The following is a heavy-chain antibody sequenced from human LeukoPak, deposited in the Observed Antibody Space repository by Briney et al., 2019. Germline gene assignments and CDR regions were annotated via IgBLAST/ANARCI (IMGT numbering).Heavy chain of an antibody. D-gene: IGHD3-22*01. Sequence: GASVKVSCKASGYTFTSYDINWVRQATGQGLEWMGWMNPNSGNTGYAQKFQGRVTMTRNTSISTAYMELSSLRSEDTAVYYCARGLRYYYDSIGYYYYWGQGTLVTVSS. V-gene: IGHV1-8*01. CDR1: GYTFTSYD. J-gene: IGHJ4*02. CDR2: MNPNSGNT. CDR3: ARGLRYYYDSIGYYYY.